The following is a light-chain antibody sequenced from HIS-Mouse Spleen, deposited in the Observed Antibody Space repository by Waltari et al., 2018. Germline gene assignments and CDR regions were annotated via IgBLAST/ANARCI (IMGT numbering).Light chain of an antibody. CDR2: AAS. V-gene: IGKV1-39*01. CDR1: QSISSY. Sequence: DIQMTQSPSSLSASVGDRVTITCRASQSISSYLNWYQQKPGKAPKLLIYAASILQSGVPSRFSGSGSGTDFTLTISSLQPEDFATYYGQQSYSTHTFGQGTKLEIK. J-gene: IGKJ2*01. CDR3: QQSYSTHT.